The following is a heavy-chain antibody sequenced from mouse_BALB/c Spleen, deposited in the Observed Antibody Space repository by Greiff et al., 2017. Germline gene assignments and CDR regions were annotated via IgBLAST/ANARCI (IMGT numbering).Heavy chain of an antibody. J-gene: IGHJ4*01. CDR1: GFTFSDYG. CDR2: ISNLAYSI. Sequence: EVKLMESGGGLVQPGGSRKLSCAASGFTFSDYGMAWVRQAPGKGPERVAFISNLAYSIYYADTVTGRFTISRENAKNTLYLEMSSLRSEDTAMYYCARDRGRGAMDYWGQGTSVTVSS. D-gene: IGHD3-3*01. CDR3: ARDRGRGAMDY. V-gene: IGHV5-15*02.